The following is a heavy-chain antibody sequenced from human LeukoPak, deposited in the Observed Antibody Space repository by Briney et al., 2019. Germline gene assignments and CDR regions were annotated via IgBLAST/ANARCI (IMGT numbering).Heavy chain of an antibody. Sequence: GGSLRLSCAASGFTFSNAWMSWVRQAPGKGLEWVGRIKSKTDGGTTDYAAPVKGRFTISRDDSKNTLYLQMNSLKTEDTAVYYCTTLPPRYGGYDYWGQGTLVTVSS. CDR3: TTLPPRYGGYDY. D-gene: IGHD5-12*01. V-gene: IGHV3-15*01. CDR2: IKSKTDGGTT. CDR1: GFTFSNAW. J-gene: IGHJ4*02.